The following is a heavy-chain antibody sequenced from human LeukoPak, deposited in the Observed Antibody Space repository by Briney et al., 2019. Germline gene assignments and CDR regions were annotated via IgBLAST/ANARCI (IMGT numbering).Heavy chain of an antibody. D-gene: IGHD3-9*01. J-gene: IGHJ6*02. CDR1: GFTFKLYW. CDR2: INGDGRNI. CDR3: TRDLMDYDVSTGLHHYYMDV. V-gene: IGHV3-74*01. Sequence: PGGSLRLSCAASGFTFKLYWMHWVRQVPGKGLVWVSRINGDGRNINYADSVRGRFTISRDNAKNTLYLQMNTLRVEDTAVYYCTRDLMDYDVSTGLHHYYMDVWGQGTTVTVSS.